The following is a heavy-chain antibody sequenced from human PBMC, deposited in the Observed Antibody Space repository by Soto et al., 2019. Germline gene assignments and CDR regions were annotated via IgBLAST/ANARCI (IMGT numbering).Heavy chain of an antibody. V-gene: IGHV3-48*02. CDR1: GVTFINYW. J-gene: IGHJ5*02. CDR3: ARESRFLEWLSLNWFDP. CDR2: ISSSSSTI. Sequence: AGGSLRLSCAASGVTFINYWMHWVRQAPGKGLVWVSYISSSSSTIYYADSVKGRFTISRDNAKNSLYLQMNSLRDEDTAVYYCARESRFLEWLSLNWFDPWGQGTLVTVSS. D-gene: IGHD3-3*01.